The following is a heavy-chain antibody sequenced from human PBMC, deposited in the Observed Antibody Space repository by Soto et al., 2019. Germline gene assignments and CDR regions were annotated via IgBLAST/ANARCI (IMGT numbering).Heavy chain of an antibody. D-gene: IGHD6-19*01. CDR2: IGTAGDP. J-gene: IGHJ6*02. CDR3: ARGRSSGWPYYYGMDV. Sequence: EVQLVESGGGLVQPGGSLRLSCAASGFTFSSYDMLWVRQLTGKGLEWVSAIGTAGDPYYPGSVRGRFTISRENAKNSLYLQRNSLTAGDTAVYYCARGRSSGWPYYYGMDVWGQGTTVTVSS. V-gene: IGHV3-13*05. CDR1: GFTFSSYD.